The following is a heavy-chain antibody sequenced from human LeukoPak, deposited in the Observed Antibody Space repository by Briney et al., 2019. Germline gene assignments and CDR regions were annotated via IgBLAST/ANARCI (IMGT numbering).Heavy chain of an antibody. J-gene: IGHJ4*02. CDR2: IYYSGST. Sequence: SETLSLTCTVSGGSISSYYWSWIRQPPGKGLEWIGYIYYSGSTNYNPSLKSRVTISVDTSKNQFSLKLSSVTAADTAVYHCARLYSYGRYLYYFDYWGQGTLVTVSS. D-gene: IGHD5-18*01. CDR1: GGSISSYY. V-gene: IGHV4-59*01. CDR3: ARLYSYGRYLYYFDY.